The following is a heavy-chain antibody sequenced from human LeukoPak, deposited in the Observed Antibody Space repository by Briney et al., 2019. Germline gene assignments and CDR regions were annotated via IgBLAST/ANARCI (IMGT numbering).Heavy chain of an antibody. CDR3: ATDRVRKQWLGTRYYYYMDV. V-gene: IGHV3-53*01. CDR1: GFTVSSNY. J-gene: IGHJ6*03. CDR2: IYSGRST. Sequence: GGSLRLSCAASGFTVSSNYMNWVRQAPGKGLEWVSVIYSGRSTYYADSVKGRFTISRDNSKNTLYLQMNSLRAEDTAVHYCATDRVRKQWLGTRYYYYMDVWGKGTTVTISS. D-gene: IGHD6-19*01.